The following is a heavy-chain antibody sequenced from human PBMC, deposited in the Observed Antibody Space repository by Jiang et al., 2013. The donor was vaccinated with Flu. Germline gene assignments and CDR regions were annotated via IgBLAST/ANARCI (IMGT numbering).Heavy chain of an antibody. V-gene: IGHV3-49*03. D-gene: IGHD6-13*01. CDR2: IRSKAYGGTT. CDR1: GFTFGDYA. J-gene: IGHJ4*02. Sequence: QLVESGGGLVQPGRSLRLSCTASGFTFGDYAMSWFRQAPGKGLEWVGFIRSKAYGGTTEYAASVKGRFTISRDDSKSIAYLQMNSLKTEDTAVYYCTRPIAAAGTTPGYWGQGTLVTVSS. CDR3: TRPIAAAGTTPGY.